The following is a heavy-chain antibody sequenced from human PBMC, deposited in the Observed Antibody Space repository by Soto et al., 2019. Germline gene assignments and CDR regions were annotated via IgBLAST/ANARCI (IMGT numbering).Heavy chain of an antibody. CDR2: IIPMFAAT. CDR1: GGSFSDFA. CDR3: ARGGIVAVPAALSSYDDYTNYRFDS. D-gene: IGHD2-8*01. J-gene: IGHJ4*02. Sequence: QVQLAQSGADVRPPGSSVKVSCRASGGSFSDFAFSWVRQAPGQGLEWMGGIIPMFAATKYAQSFQGRVTITADASTRTVYLALSSLTSVDSAVYYCARGGIVAVPAALSSYDDYTNYRFDSWGQGTLVSVSS. V-gene: IGHV1-69*01.